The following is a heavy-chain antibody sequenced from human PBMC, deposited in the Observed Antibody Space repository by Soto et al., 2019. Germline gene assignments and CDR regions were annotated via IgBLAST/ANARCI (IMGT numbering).Heavy chain of an antibody. J-gene: IGHJ4*02. CDR3: AKDRLGGNFDY. CDR1: GFTFSSHP. CDR2: IRESGGST. V-gene: IGHV3-23*01. Sequence: GGSLRLSCAASGFTFSSHPMSWVRQAPGKGLEWVATIRESGGSTYYADSVKGRFTISRDNSKNTLYLQMNSLRVEDTAVYYCAKDRLGGNFDYWGQGTQVTVSS.